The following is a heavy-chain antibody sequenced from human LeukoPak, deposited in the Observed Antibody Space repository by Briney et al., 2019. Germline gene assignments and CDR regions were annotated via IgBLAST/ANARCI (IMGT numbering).Heavy chain of an antibody. Sequence: SETLSLTCAVYGGSFSGYYWTWIRQAPGKGLEGIGESNPSGRISYNPSLKSRLTISVDASKNQVSLNLRSLTAADTAVYYCARGRQEVSMIVVVMTAVSYYLDVWGKGTTVTVS. D-gene: IGHD3-22*01. V-gene: IGHV4-34*01. J-gene: IGHJ6*03. CDR2: SNPSGRI. CDR1: GGSFSGYY. CDR3: ARGRQEVSMIVVVMTAVSYYLDV.